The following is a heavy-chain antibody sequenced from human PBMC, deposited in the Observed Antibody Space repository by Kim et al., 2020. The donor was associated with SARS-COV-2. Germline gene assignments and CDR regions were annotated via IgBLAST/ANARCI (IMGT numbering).Heavy chain of an antibody. CDR3: ARGYYYDSSGYYLPFEY. Sequence: SETLSLTCAVYGGSFSGYYWSWIRQPPGKGLEWIGEINHSGSTNYNPSLKSRVTISVDTSKNQFSLKLSSVTAADTAVYYCARGYYYDSSGYYLPFEYWGQGTLVTVSS. J-gene: IGHJ4*02. CDR1: GGSFSGYY. CDR2: INHSGST. D-gene: IGHD3-22*01. V-gene: IGHV4-34*01.